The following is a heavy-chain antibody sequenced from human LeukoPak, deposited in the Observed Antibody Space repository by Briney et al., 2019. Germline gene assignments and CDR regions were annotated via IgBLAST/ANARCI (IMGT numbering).Heavy chain of an antibody. CDR3: AKGIATVPAVADY. J-gene: IGHJ4*02. CDR1: GFTFSSYG. D-gene: IGHD2-2*01. V-gene: IGHV3-30*02. Sequence: GGSLRLSCAAFGFTFSSYGMHWARQAPGKGLDWLAYIRSDGSDEYYADSVKGRFTISRDNSKNTLYLQMNNLRPEDTAVYYCAKGIATVPAVADYWGQGTLVTVSS. CDR2: IRSDGSDE.